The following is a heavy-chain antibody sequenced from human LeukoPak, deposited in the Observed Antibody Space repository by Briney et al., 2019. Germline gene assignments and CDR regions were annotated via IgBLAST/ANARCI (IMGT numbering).Heavy chain of an antibody. CDR1: VYSFTSYG. J-gene: IGHJ4*02. V-gene: IGHV1-18*01. Sequence: ASVKDSCKASVYSFTSYGISWVRQAPGRGLEWMGRINTYNGKTNSARKFQGRLTMTTDTSMGPASMAVSGLSTNDTAVDLCARGGPRIAEPGAVLWGQGTLVTVSS. CDR2: INTYNGKT. D-gene: IGHD6-19*01. CDR3: ARGGPRIAEPGAVL.